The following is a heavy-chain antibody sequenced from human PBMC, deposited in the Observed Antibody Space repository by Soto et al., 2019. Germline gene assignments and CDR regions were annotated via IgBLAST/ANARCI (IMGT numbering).Heavy chain of an antibody. D-gene: IGHD6-13*01. J-gene: IGHJ5*02. CDR3: TGAASRDSSARGWFDP. CDR2: ISSNSAYI. V-gene: IGHV3-21*01. CDR1: GFTFRSFT. Sequence: GGSLRLSCAASGFTFRSFTMNWVRQAPGKGLEWVSTISSNSAYIYYTDALRGRFTISRDNAKNSLHLQMNSLRAEDTAVYYCTGAASRDSSARGWFDPWGTGTRVTV.